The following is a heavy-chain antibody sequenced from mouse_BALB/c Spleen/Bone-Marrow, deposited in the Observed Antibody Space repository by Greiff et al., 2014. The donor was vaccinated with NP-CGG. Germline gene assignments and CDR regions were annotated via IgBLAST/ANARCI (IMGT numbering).Heavy chain of an antibody. CDR1: GFNIKDTY. J-gene: IGHJ4*01. CDR3: ASSGNYEGGAMDY. V-gene: IGHV14-3*02. CDR2: IDPANGNT. Sequence: DVQLQESGAELVKPGASVKLSCTASGFNIKDTYMHWVKQRPEQGLEWIGRIDPANGNTKYVPTFQGKATITADTSSNTAYLQLSSLTSEDTAAYYCASSGNYEGGAMDYWGQGISVTVSS. D-gene: IGHD2-1*01.